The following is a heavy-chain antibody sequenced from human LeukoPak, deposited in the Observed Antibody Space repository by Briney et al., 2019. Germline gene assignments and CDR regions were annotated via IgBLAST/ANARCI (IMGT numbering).Heavy chain of an antibody. CDR2: ISGSGGST. Sequence: GGSLRLSCAASGFTFSSYGMSWVRQAPGKGLEWVSAISGSGGSTYYADSVKGRFTISRDNSKNTLYLQMNSLRAEDTAVYYCARDDYEGVGYWGQGTLVTVSS. V-gene: IGHV3-23*01. D-gene: IGHD4-17*01. CDR1: GFTFSSYG. J-gene: IGHJ4*02. CDR3: ARDDYEGVGY.